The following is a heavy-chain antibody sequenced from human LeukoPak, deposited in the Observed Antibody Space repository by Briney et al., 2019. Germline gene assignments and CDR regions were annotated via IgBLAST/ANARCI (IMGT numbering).Heavy chain of an antibody. D-gene: IGHD5-18*01. CDR3: ARHGGYSYVPD. J-gene: IGHJ4*02. Sequence: SETLSLTCAVYGGSFSGYYWSWIRQPPGKGLEWIGEINHSGSTNYNPSLKSRVTISVDTSKNQFSLKLSSVTAADTAVYYRARHGGYSYVPDWGQGTLVTVSS. CDR2: INHSGST. V-gene: IGHV4-34*01. CDR1: GGSFSGYY.